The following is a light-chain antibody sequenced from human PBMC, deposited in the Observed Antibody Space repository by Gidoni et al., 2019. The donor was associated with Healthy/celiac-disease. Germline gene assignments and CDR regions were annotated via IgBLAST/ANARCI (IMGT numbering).Light chain of an antibody. CDR1: QGISSA. CDR2: DAS. J-gene: IGKJ4*01. Sequence: AIQLTQSPSSLSASVGDRVTITCRASQGISSALAGYQQKPGKAPKLLIYDASSLESGVPSRFSGSGSGTDFTLTISSLQPEDFATYYCQQFNSYPLTSGGGTKVEIK. V-gene: IGKV1-13*02. CDR3: QQFNSYPLT.